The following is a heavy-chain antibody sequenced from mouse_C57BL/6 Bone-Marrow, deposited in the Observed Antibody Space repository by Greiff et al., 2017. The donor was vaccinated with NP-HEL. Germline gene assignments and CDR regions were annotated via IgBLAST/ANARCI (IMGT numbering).Heavy chain of an antibody. CDR1: GYTFTSYW. V-gene: IGHV1-64*01. D-gene: IGHD4-1*01. J-gene: IGHJ3*01. Sequence: VQLQQPGAELVKPGASVKLSCKASGYTFTSYWMHWVKQRPGQGLEWIGMIHPNSGSTNYNEKFKSKATLTVAKSSSTAYMQLSSLTAEDSAVYYCARGGKLGRFRFAYWGQGTLVTVSA. CDR3: ARGGKLGRFRFAY. CDR2: IHPNSGST.